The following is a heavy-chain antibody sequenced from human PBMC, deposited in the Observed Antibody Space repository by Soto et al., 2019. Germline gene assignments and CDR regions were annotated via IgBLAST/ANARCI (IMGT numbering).Heavy chain of an antibody. CDR3: TTDPIILYCSSTSCYSPTNWFDP. J-gene: IGHJ5*02. CDR1: GFTFSNAW. CDR2: IKSKTDGGTT. Sequence: AGGSLRLSCAASGFTFSNAWMNWVRQAPGKGLEWVGRIKSKTDGGTTDYAAPVKGRFTISRDDSKNTLYLQMNSLKTEDTAVYYCTTDPIILYCSSTSCYSPTNWFDPWGQGTLVTVSS. V-gene: IGHV3-15*07. D-gene: IGHD2-2*01.